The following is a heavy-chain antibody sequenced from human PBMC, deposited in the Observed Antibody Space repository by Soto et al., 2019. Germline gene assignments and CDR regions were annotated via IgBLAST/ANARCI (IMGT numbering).Heavy chain of an antibody. CDR2: FYYSEST. Sequence: PSETLSLTCTVSGGSISSRPYSWGWIRQPPGKGLVWIGTFYYSESTHYNPSLESRVTISVDTSKNQFSLKVSSVTAADTAVYYCARLGGYCSTTSCYGYYGMDVWGQGTTVTVSS. CDR3: ARLGGYCSTTSCYGYYGMDV. D-gene: IGHD2-2*01. V-gene: IGHV4-39*01. J-gene: IGHJ6*02. CDR1: GGSISSRPYS.